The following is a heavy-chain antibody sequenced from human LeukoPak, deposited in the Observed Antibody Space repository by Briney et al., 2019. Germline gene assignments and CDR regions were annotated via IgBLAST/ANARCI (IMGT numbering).Heavy chain of an antibody. D-gene: IGHD3-10*01. V-gene: IGHV1-2*02. CDR1: GYTFTGYY. CDR3: ARDGETMVRGVLMIGY. Sequence: GASVKVSCKASGYTFTGYYMHWVRQAPGQGLEWMGWINPNSGGTNYAQKFQGRVTMTRDTSISTAYMELSRLRSDDTAVYYCARDGETMVRGVLMIGYWGQGTLVTVSS. CDR2: INPNSGGT. J-gene: IGHJ4*02.